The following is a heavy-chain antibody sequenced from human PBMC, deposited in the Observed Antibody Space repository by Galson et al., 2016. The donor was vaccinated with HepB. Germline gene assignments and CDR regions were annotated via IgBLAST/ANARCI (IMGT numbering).Heavy chain of an antibody. CDR2: IWYDGSNK. D-gene: IGHD6-13*01. CDR1: GFTFSSYG. CDR3: ARRAGSSWYSDY. Sequence: SLRLSCAASGFTFSSYGMHWVRQAPGKGLEWVAVIWYDGSNKYYADSVKGRFTISRDNSKNTLYLQINSLRAEDTAVYYCARRAGSSWYSDYWGQGTLVTVSS. J-gene: IGHJ4*02. V-gene: IGHV3-33*01.